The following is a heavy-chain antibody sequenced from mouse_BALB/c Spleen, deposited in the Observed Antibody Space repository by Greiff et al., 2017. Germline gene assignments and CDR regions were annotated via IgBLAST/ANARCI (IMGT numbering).Heavy chain of an antibody. J-gene: IGHJ3*01. CDR3: ARVDGYYPFAY. Sequence: EVMLVESGGGLVKPGGSLKLSCAASGFTFSDYYMYWVRQTPEKRLVWVATISDGGSYTYYPDSVKGRFTISRDNAKNNLYLQMSSLKSEDTAMYYCARVDGYYPFAYWGQGTLVTVSA. V-gene: IGHV5-4*02. CDR1: GFTFSDYY. D-gene: IGHD2-3*01. CDR2: ISDGGSYT.